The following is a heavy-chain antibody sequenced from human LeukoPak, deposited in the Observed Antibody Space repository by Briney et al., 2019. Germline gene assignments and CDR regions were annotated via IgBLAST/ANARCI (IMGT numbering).Heavy chain of an antibody. D-gene: IGHD5-24*01. Sequence: GGSLRASCATSGFTFSTYWMHWVRQAPGKGLVWVSRINSDGTDTSYADSVKGRFTIYRDNAKTTLYLQMNSLRAEDTAMYFCARDGYNWVHFDYWGQGILVTVSS. CDR1: GFTFSTYW. CDR2: INSDGTDT. CDR3: ARDGYNWVHFDY. J-gene: IGHJ4*02. V-gene: IGHV3-74*01.